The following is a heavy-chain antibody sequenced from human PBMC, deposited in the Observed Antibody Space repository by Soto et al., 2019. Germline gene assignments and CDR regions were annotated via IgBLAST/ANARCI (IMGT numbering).Heavy chain of an antibody. V-gene: IGHV4-39*01. D-gene: IGHD1-26*01. Sequence: QLHLRESGPGLVKPSEILSLTCTVSGGSITSSSYYWGWIRQPPGKGQEWIGSLYYSGSTYYNPSLKSRVTISVDTSKNQFSLKLSSVTAADTAVYYCATQEVGGSYVYTFDPWGQGTLVTVSS. CDR3: ATQEVGGSYVYTFDP. J-gene: IGHJ5*02. CDR1: GGSITSSSYY. CDR2: LYYSGST.